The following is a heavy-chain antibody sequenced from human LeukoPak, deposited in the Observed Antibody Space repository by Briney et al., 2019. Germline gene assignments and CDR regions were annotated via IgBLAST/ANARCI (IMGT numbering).Heavy chain of an antibody. J-gene: IGHJ4*02. CDR1: GFTFSSYS. Sequence: GGSLRLSCAASGFTFSSYSMNWVRQAPGKGLEWVSSISSSSSYVYYADSVKGRFTISRDNAKNSLYLQMNSLRAEDTAVYYCARDGYSNSPSDYWGQGTLVTVSS. CDR2: ISSSSSYV. CDR3: ARDGYSNSPSDY. D-gene: IGHD4-11*01. V-gene: IGHV3-21*01.